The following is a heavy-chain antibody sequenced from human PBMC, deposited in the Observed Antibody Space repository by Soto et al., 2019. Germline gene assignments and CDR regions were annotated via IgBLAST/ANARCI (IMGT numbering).Heavy chain of an antibody. V-gene: IGHV2-26*01. CDR2: IFSNDEK. D-gene: IGHD5-18*01. CDR1: GFSLSNARMG. J-gene: IGHJ6*02. Sequence: QVTLKESGPVLVKPTETLTLTCTVSGFSLSNARMGVSWIRQPPGKALEWLAHIFSNDEKSYSTSLKSRRTISKDTAKSQGVLSMANMDPVDTATDYCARMPRAAIGTPYYYYGMDVWGQGTTVTVSS. CDR3: ARMPRAAIGTPYYYYGMDV.